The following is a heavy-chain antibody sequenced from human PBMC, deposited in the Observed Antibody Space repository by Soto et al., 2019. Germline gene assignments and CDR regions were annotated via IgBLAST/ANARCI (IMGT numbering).Heavy chain of an antibody. V-gene: IGHV4-39*01. Sequence: PSETLSLTCTVSGGSISSSSYYWGWIRQPPGKELEWIGSLFYSGSTYYNPSLRGRLTISVDTSKNQFSLKLSSVIAADTAVYYCARVAAAVRGTFTWFDPWGQGTLVTV. CDR1: GGSISSSSYY. D-gene: IGHD6-13*01. CDR2: LFYSGST. CDR3: ARVAAAVRGTFTWFDP. J-gene: IGHJ5*02.